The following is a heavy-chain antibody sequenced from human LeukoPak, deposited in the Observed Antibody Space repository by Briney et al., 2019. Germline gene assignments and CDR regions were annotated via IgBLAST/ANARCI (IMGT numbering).Heavy chain of an antibody. V-gene: IGHV3-66*01. CDR1: GFTVSSNY. J-gene: IGHJ5*02. Sequence: PGGSLRLSCAASGFTVSSNYMSWVRQAPGKGLEWVSVIYSGGSTYYADSVKGRFTISRDNSKNTLYLQMNSLRLEDTAVYYCARDGPPRSPTSGWFDPWGQGTLVTVSS. CDR3: ARDGPPRSPTSGWFDP. D-gene: IGHD2-15*01. CDR2: IYSGGST.